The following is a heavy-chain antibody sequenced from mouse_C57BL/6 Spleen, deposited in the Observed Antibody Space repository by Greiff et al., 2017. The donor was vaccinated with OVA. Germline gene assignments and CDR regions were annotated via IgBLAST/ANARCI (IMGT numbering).Heavy chain of an antibody. Sequence: VQLQQSGAELVKPGASVKMSCKASGYTFTSYWITWVKQRPGQGLEWIGDIYPGSGSTNYNEKFKSKATLTVDTSSSTAYMQLSSLTSEDSAVYYCARSGDGYYGFDYWGQGTTLTVSS. D-gene: IGHD2-3*01. CDR1: GYTFTSYW. V-gene: IGHV1-55*01. J-gene: IGHJ2*01. CDR3: ARSGDGYYGFDY. CDR2: IYPGSGST.